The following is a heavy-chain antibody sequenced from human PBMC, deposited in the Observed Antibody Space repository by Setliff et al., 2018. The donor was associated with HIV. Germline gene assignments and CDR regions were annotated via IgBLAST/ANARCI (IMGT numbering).Heavy chain of an antibody. Sequence: PSETLSLTCTVSGDSITNSMHYWSWIRQPPGKGLEFIGSIHYNDGKTYYNAALRSRVTISADTSKNQFSLKLSSVTAADTAVYYCARGGGVTFGGIVVKRFFDYWGQGTLVTVSS. CDR1: GDSITNSMHY. J-gene: IGHJ4*02. CDR3: ARGGGVTFGGIVVKRFFDY. D-gene: IGHD3-16*02. CDR2: IHYNDGKT. V-gene: IGHV4-39*01.